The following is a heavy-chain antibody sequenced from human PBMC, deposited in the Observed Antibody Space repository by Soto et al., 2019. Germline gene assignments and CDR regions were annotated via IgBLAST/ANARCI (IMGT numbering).Heavy chain of an antibody. CDR3: VRDVAAADY. V-gene: IGHV1-3*05. J-gene: IGHJ4*02. Sequence: QVQLVQSGAEEKKPGASVKVSCKASGYTFTSYAMHWVRQAPGQRLEWMGWINAGNGNTKHSQKLQGRVTITTDTSASTAYMELSSLRSEDTAVYYCVRDVAAADYWGQGTLVTVSS. CDR1: GYTFTSYA. D-gene: IGHD6-13*01. CDR2: INAGNGNT.